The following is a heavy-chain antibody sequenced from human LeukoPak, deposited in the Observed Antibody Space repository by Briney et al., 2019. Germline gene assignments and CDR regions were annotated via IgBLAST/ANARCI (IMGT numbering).Heavy chain of an antibody. J-gene: IGHJ4*02. CDR3: ARHGPPMQRQFYDS. CDR1: GFTFSSYG. V-gene: IGHV3-30*02. D-gene: IGHD5-24*01. Sequence: GGSLSLSCAASGFTFSSYGMHWGRQGPRKGLEWVAFIRYDGSKKYYADSVKGRFTISRDNSKNTLYLQMNSLRAEDTAVYYCARHGPPMQRQFYDSWGQGTLVTVSS. CDR2: IRYDGSKK.